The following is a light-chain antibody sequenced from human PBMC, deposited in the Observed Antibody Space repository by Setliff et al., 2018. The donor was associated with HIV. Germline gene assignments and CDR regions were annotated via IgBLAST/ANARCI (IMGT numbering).Light chain of an antibody. CDR3: SSYGGNLYV. V-gene: IGLV2-8*01. CDR2: EVT. J-gene: IGLJ1*01. CDR1: SSDIGRYNY. Sequence: QSALTQPASVSGSPGQSVTISCTGTSSDIGRYNYVSWYQQHPGKAPKVVIYEVTKRPSGVPDRFFASKSGNTASLTVSGLQAEDEADYYRSSYGGNLYVFGTGTKVTVL.